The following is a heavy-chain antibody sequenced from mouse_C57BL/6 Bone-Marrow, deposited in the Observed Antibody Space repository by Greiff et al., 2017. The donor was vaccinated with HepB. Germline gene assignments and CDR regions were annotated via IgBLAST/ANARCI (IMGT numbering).Heavy chain of an antibody. Sequence: EVQLQESGPGLVKPSQSLSLTCSVTGYSITSGYYWNWIRQFPGNKLEWMGYISYDGSNNYNPSLKNRISITRDTSKNQFFLKLNSVTTEDTATYYCATLDVPGFAYWGQGTLVTVSA. J-gene: IGHJ3*01. CDR2: ISYDGSN. CDR1: GYSITSGYY. V-gene: IGHV3-6*01. CDR3: ATLDVPGFAY.